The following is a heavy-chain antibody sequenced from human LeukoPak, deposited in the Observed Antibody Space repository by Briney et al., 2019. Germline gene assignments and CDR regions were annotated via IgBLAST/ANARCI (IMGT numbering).Heavy chain of an antibody. CDR2: IGGGGLST. V-gene: IGHV3-23*01. J-gene: IGHJ4*02. CDR3: ASGYFVSGSYLAGYFDY. D-gene: IGHD3-10*01. Sequence: GGSLRLSCAASGFTFSSYAMSWVRQTPGKGLQWVSGIGGGGLSTYYADSVKGRFTISRDNSKNTLYLQMNSLRVEDTAVYYCASGYFVSGSYLAGYFDYWGQGTLVTVSS. CDR1: GFTFSSYA.